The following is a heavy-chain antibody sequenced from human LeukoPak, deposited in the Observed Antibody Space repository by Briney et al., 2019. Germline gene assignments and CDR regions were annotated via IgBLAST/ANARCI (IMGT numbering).Heavy chain of an antibody. CDR3: ASSYLKH. Sequence: GGSLGLSGVASGFAFSTNGMNWVRQAPGEGLEWVANIGQGGSHVNYADSVKGRFSISRDNARNSLFLQLNNLRAEDTAVYYCASSYLKHWGQGTLVTVSS. V-gene: IGHV3-7*01. CDR1: GFAFSTNG. CDR2: IGQGGSHV. J-gene: IGHJ1*01.